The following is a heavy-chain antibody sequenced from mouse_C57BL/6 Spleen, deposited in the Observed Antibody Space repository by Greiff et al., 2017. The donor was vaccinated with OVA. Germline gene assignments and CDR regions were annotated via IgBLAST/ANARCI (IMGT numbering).Heavy chain of an antibody. J-gene: IGHJ4*01. CDR2: IHPSDSDT. CDR1: GYTFTSYW. Sequence: QVQLKQPGAELVKPGASVKVSCKASGYTFTSYWMHWVKQRPGQGLEWIGRIHPSDSDTNYNQKFKGKATLTVDKSSSTAYMQLSSLTSEDSAVYYCAGAYSNYVGDAMDYWGQGTSVTVSS. D-gene: IGHD2-5*01. CDR3: AGAYSNYVGDAMDY. V-gene: IGHV1-74*01.